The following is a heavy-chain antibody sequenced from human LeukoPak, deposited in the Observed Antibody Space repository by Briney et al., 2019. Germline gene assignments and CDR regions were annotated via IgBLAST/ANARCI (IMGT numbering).Heavy chain of an antibody. CDR1: GFTFSSYA. CDR2: IRYDGSNK. J-gene: IGHJ4*02. D-gene: IGHD3-3*01. CDR3: AKDLPFYDFWSGYYSEGSMDY. Sequence: GGSLRLSCAASGFTFSSYAMHWVRQAPGKGLEWVAFIRYDGSNKYYADSVKGRFTISRDNSKNTLYLQMNSLRAEDTAVYYCAKDLPFYDFWSGYYSEGSMDYWGQGTLVTVSS. V-gene: IGHV3-30*02.